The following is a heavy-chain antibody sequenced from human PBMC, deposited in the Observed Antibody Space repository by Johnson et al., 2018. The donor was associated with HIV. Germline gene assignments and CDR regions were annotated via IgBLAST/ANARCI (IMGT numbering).Heavy chain of an antibody. J-gene: IGHJ3*02. Sequence: VQLVESGGGVVQPGRSLRLSCAASGFTFSSYGMHWVRQAPGKWLEWVAVISYDGSNKYYADSVKGRFTISRDNSKNTLYLQMNSLRAEDTAVYYCAKSGFSGSYQGAYDIWGQGTMVTVSS. V-gene: IGHV3-30*18. CDR2: ISYDGSNK. CDR1: GFTFSSYG. D-gene: IGHD1-26*01. CDR3: AKSGFSGSYQGAYDI.